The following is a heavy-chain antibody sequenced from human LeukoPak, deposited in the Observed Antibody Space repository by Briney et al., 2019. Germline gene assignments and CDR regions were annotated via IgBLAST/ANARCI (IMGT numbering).Heavy chain of an antibody. D-gene: IGHD6-13*01. CDR2: IIPIFGTA. V-gene: IGHV1-69*06. Sequence: SVKVSCKASGGTFSSYAISWVRQAPGQGLEWMGGIIPIFGTANYAQKFQGRVTITADKSTSTAYMELSSLRSDDTAVYYCARDGPSAGKNDYWGQGTLVTVSS. CDR3: ARDGPSAGKNDY. J-gene: IGHJ4*02. CDR1: GGTFSSYA.